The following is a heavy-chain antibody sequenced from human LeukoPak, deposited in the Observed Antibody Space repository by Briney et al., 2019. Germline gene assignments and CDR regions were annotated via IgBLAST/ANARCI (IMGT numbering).Heavy chain of an antibody. J-gene: IGHJ4*02. V-gene: IGHV3-66*01. CDR3: ARTRVNYDLSPFAY. CDR1: GFTFSSYW. D-gene: IGHD3-3*01. CDR2: IYSGGTT. Sequence: PGGSLRLSCAASGFTFSSYWMSWVRQAPGKGLEWVSLIYSGGTTYHADSVKGRFIISRDNSRNTLYLQMNSLRVEDTAVYYCARTRVNYDLSPFAYWGQGALVTVSS.